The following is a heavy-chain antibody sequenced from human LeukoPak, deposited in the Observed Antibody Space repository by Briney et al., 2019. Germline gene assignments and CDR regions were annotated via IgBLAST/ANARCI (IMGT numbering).Heavy chain of an antibody. CDR2: IYYSGST. CDR1: GGSISSSSYY. CDR3: ARDSGSSVDY. Sequence: PSETLSLTCTVSGGSISSSSYYWGWIRQPPGKGLERIGSIYYSGSTYYNPSLKSRVTISVDTSKNQFSLKLSSVTAADTAVYYCARDSGSSVDYWGQGTLVTVSS. J-gene: IGHJ4*02. D-gene: IGHD1-26*01. V-gene: IGHV4-39*07.